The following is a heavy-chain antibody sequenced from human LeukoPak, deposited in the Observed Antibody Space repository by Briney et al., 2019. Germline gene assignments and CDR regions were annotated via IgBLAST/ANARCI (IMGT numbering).Heavy chain of an antibody. Sequence: SETLSLTCTVSDYSISSDYYWGWIRQPPGKGLEWIRSIYHSGSTYYNPSLNSRVTISVDTSKNQFSLKLSPVTAADTAVYYCASHHKYSSRWPPSYYFDYWGQGTLVTVSS. CDR3: ASHHKYSSRWPPSYYFDY. J-gene: IGHJ4*02. D-gene: IGHD6-13*01. CDR2: IYHSGST. V-gene: IGHV4-38-2*02. CDR1: DYSISSDYY.